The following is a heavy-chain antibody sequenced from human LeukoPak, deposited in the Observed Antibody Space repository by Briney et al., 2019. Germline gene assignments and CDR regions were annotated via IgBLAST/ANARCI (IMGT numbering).Heavy chain of an antibody. CDR3: AREPYYYDSSGYYFDY. Sequence: SVKVSCKASGGTFISYAISWVRQAPGQGLEWMGRIIPIFGIANYAQKFQGRVTITADKSTSTAYMELSSLRSEDTAVYYCAREPYYYDSSGYYFDYWGQGTLVTVSS. CDR2: IIPIFGIA. V-gene: IGHV1-69*17. D-gene: IGHD3-22*01. CDR1: GGTFISYA. J-gene: IGHJ4*02.